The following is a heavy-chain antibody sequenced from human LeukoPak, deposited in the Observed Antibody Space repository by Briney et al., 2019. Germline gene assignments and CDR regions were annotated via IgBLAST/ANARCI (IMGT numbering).Heavy chain of an antibody. Sequence: ASVKVSCKASGYTLTSYGISWVRQAPGQGLEWMGWISAYNGNTNYAQKLQGRVTMTTDTSTSTAYMELRSLRSDDTAVYYCARAGYCSSTSCYHGWFDPWGQGTLVTVSS. CDR1: GYTLTSYG. J-gene: IGHJ5*02. CDR3: ARAGYCSSTSCYHGWFDP. D-gene: IGHD2-2*01. CDR2: ISAYNGNT. V-gene: IGHV1-18*01.